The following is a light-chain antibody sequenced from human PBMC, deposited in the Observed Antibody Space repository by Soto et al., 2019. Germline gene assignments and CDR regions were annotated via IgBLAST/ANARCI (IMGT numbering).Light chain of an antibody. Sequence: DIQMTQSPSTLSASVGDRVTITCRASQSISSWLAWYQQKPGKAPKLLIYKASSLESGVTSRFSGSGSRTEFTLTISSLQPDDFATYYCQQYHSYPGTFGQGTNVEIK. V-gene: IGKV1-5*03. CDR1: QSISSW. CDR2: KAS. CDR3: QQYHSYPGT. J-gene: IGKJ1*01.